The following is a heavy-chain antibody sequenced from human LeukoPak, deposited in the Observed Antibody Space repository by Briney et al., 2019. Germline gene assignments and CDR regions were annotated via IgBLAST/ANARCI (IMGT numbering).Heavy chain of an antibody. Sequence: PGGSLRLSCAASGFTFSSYSMNWVRQAPGKGLEWASSISSSSSYIYYADSVKGRFTISRDNAKNSLYLQMNSLRAEDTAVYYCARGLDIVATIGYWGQGTLVTVSS. D-gene: IGHD5-12*01. V-gene: IGHV3-21*01. CDR2: ISSSSSYI. CDR3: ARGLDIVATIGY. J-gene: IGHJ4*02. CDR1: GFTFSSYS.